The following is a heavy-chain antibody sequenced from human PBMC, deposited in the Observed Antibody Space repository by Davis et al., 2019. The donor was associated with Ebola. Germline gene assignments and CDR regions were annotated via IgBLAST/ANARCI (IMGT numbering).Heavy chain of an antibody. V-gene: IGHV4-59*11. J-gene: IGHJ4*02. D-gene: IGHD3-16*01. CDR2: IYYTGSA. CDR3: AERGGSV. CDR1: GGSISSHY. Sequence: PSETLSLTCAVSGGSISSHYWSWIRQPQGKRLEWIGSIYYTGSAYYNSSLNSRVTISVDTSKNQFSLKLNSVTAADTAIYYCAERGGSVWGQGTLVTVSS.